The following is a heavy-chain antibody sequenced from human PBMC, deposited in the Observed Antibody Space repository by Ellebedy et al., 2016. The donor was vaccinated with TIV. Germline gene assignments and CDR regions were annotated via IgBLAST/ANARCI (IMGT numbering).Heavy chain of an antibody. V-gene: IGHV3-21*01. CDR1: GFTFSSYS. Sequence: GESLKISCAASGFTFSSYSMNWVRQAPGKGLEWVSSISSSSTYIYYADSVKGRFTISRDNAKNSLHLQMNSLRAEDTAVYYCARLYSSSSPFDYWGQGTLVTVSS. CDR3: ARLYSSSSPFDY. CDR2: ISSSSTYI. D-gene: IGHD6-6*01. J-gene: IGHJ4*02.